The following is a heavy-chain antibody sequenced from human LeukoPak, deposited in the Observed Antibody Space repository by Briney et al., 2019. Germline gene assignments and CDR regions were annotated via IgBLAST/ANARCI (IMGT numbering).Heavy chain of an antibody. CDR1: GGSISSYY. V-gene: IGHV4-59*08. CDR3: ARPRGYSYGYAFDI. D-gene: IGHD5-18*01. CDR2: IYYSGST. Sequence: SETLSLTCTVSGGSISSYYWGWIRQPPGKGLEWIGYIYYSGSTNYNPSLKSRVTISVDTSKNQFSLKLSSVTAADTAVYYCARPRGYSYGYAFDIWGQGTMVTVSS. J-gene: IGHJ3*02.